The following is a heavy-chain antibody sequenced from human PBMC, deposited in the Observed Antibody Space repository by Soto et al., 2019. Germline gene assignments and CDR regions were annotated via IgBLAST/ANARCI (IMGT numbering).Heavy chain of an antibody. J-gene: IGHJ3*02. CDR3: ARCGDDNYYDSSGGFDI. CDR1: GGTFSSYA. D-gene: IGHD3-22*01. CDR2: IIPIFGTA. Sequence: QVQLVQSGAEVQKPGSSVKVSCKASGGTFSSYAISWVRQAPGQGLEWMGGIIPIFGTANYAQKFQGRVTITADDSTSTAYMELCSVRSEDTAVDYCARCGDDNYYDSSGGFDIWGQGTMVTVSS. V-gene: IGHV1-69*01.